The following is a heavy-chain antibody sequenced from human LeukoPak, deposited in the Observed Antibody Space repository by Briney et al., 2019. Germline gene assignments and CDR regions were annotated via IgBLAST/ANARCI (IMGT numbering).Heavy chain of an antibody. V-gene: IGHV3-33*01. CDR2: IWYDGSSK. CDR1: GFSFSNYG. J-gene: IGHJ4*02. D-gene: IGHD3-16*01. Sequence: PGGSLRLSCAASGFSFSNYGMHWFRQAPGKGLEWVAVIWYDGSSKYYADSVKGRFTISRDNSKNTLYVQMSSLRAEVTAVDYCARSNNGGWGYCDSWGQGSLVTVSS. CDR3: ARSNNGGWGYCDS.